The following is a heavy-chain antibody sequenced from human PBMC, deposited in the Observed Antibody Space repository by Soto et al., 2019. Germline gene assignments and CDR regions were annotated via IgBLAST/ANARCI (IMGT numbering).Heavy chain of an antibody. CDR1: GFTFSNAW. CDR2: IKSKTDGGTT. J-gene: IGHJ4*02. D-gene: IGHD6-13*01. Sequence: EVQLVESGGGLVKPGGSLRLSCAASGFTFSNAWMSWVRQAPGKGLEWVGRIKSKTDGGTTDYAAPVKGRFTISRDDSKNTLYLQMNSLKTDDTAVYYCTTDVISSIWPIFDYWGQGTLVTVSS. CDR3: TTDVISSIWPIFDY. V-gene: IGHV3-15*01.